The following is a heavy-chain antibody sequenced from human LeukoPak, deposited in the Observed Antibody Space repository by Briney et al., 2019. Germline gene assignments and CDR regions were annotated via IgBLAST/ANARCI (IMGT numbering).Heavy chain of an antibody. Sequence: AGRSLRLSCAASGFTFSAYFMHWVRQAPGKGLEWVADIANDGSHTFYIESVKGRFTISRDNSKNTLHLQMNSLRAEDTAIYFCARERQDTVLHSGAFDIWGQGTMVTVSS. D-gene: IGHD2-21*01. CDR2: IANDGSHT. V-gene: IGHV3-30*04. CDR3: ARERQDTVLHSGAFDI. J-gene: IGHJ3*02. CDR1: GFTFSAYF.